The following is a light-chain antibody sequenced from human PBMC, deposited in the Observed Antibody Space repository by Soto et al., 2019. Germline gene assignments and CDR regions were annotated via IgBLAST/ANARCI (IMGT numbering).Light chain of an antibody. CDR1: ESLVYSDGNTY. Sequence: DVVMTQSPLFLPVTLGQPASISCRSSESLVYSDGNTYLNWFHLRPGQSPRRLIYKVSNRDSGVPDRFSGSGSGTDFTLKISRVEAEDVGLYSCMQGPYWPVTFGGGTRVEIK. CDR2: KVS. CDR3: MQGPYWPVT. V-gene: IGKV2-30*01. J-gene: IGKJ4*01.